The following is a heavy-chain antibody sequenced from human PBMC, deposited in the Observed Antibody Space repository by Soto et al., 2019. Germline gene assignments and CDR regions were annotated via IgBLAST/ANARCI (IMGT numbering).Heavy chain of an antibody. CDR3: ASVTRTCISTSCYRYYYGMDV. V-gene: IGHV4-61*08. Sequence: PSETLSLTCTVSGGSISSGGYYWNWIRQHPGKGLEWIGYIYYSGSTNYNPSLKSRVTISVDTSKNQFSLKLSSVTAADTAVYYCASVTRTCISTSCYRYYYGMDVWGQGTTVTVS. J-gene: IGHJ6*02. CDR2: IYYSGST. CDR1: GGSISSGGYY. D-gene: IGHD2-2*02.